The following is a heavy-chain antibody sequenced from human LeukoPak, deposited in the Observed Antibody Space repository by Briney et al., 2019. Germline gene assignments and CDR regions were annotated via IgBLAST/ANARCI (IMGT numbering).Heavy chain of an antibody. CDR2: IYYSGST. CDR3: ARQSIVAAGTVFDY. V-gene: IGHV4-31*03. D-gene: IGHD6-13*01. Sequence: SETLSLTCTVSGGSISSGGYYWSWIRQHPGKGLEWIGYIYYSGSTYYNPSLKSRVTISVDTSKNQFSLKLSSVTAADTAVYYCARQSIVAAGTVFDYWGQGTLVTVSS. J-gene: IGHJ4*02. CDR1: GGSISSGGYY.